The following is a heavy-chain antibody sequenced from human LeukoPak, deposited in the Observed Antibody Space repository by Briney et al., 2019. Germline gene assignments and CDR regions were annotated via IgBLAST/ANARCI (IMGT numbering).Heavy chain of an antibody. CDR3: AKVGYSSSWYYFDY. D-gene: IGHD6-13*01. V-gene: IGHV3-30*18. Sequence: HSGGSLRLSRAASGFTFSSYGMHWVRQAPGKGLEWVAVISYDGSNKYYADSVKGRFTISRDNSKNTLYLQMNGLRAEDTAVYYCAKVGYSSSWYYFDYWGQGTLVTVSS. J-gene: IGHJ4*02. CDR2: ISYDGSNK. CDR1: GFTFSSYG.